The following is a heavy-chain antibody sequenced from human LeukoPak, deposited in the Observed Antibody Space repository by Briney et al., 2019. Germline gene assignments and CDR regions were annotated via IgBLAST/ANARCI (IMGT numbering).Heavy chain of an antibody. CDR2: IHYSGST. D-gene: IGHD2-15*01. V-gene: IGHV4-38-2*02. CDR3: ARVYCSGGSCYRFDY. J-gene: IGHJ4*02. Sequence: SETLSLTCIVSGYSINSGYYWGWIRQPPGKGLEWIGSIHYSGSTYYNPSLKSRVTISKDTSKNQFSLKLSSVTAADTAVYYCARVYCSGGSCYRFDYWGQGTLVTVSS. CDR1: GYSINSGYY.